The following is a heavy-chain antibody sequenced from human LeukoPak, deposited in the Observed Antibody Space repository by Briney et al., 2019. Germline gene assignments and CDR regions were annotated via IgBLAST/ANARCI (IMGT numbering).Heavy chain of an antibody. CDR3: AKDRAYYSDSSGYYLVRAYDY. J-gene: IGHJ4*02. Sequence: GGTLRPSCAASGFTFSTYAMSWVRQAPGKGLEWVSGISGSGGSTFYVDSVKGRLTISRGNSKNTLYLQMNSLRAEDTAVYYCAKDRAYYSDSSGYYLVRAYDYWGQGTLVTVSS. CDR2: ISGSGGST. V-gene: IGHV3-23*01. CDR1: GFTFSTYA. D-gene: IGHD3-22*01.